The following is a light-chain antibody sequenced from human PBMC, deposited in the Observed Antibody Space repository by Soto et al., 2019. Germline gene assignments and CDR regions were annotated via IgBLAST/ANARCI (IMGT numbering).Light chain of an antibody. J-gene: IGKJ1*01. CDR2: GAS. CDR3: QQYNNWPWT. V-gene: IGKV3-15*01. CDR1: QSVRSD. Sequence: EIVMTQSPATLSVSPGERATLSCRASQSVRSDLAWYQQKPGQAPRFLISGASTRATGIPARFSGSGSGTDFTHTISSLQSEDFAVYYCQQYNNWPWTFGQGTKVDIK.